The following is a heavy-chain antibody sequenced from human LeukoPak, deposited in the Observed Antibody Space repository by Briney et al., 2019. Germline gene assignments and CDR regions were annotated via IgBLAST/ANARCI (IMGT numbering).Heavy chain of an antibody. CDR3: ARKGITMIVVAATGYYFDY. D-gene: IGHD3-22*01. CDR1: GFTFRSYG. Sequence: GGSLRLSCAASGFTFRSYGMHWVRQAPGKGLESVAVISYDGSNKDYADSVKGRFTISRDNAKNSLYLQMNSLRAEDTAVYYCARKGITMIVVAATGYYFDYWGQGTLVTVSS. J-gene: IGHJ4*02. CDR2: ISYDGSNK. V-gene: IGHV3-30*03.